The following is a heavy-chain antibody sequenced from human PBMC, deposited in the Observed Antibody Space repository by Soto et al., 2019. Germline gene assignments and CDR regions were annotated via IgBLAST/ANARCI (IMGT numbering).Heavy chain of an antibody. D-gene: IGHD1-1*01. CDR1: GYTFSNYD. CDR2: MNPDSGNT. V-gene: IGHV1-8*01. J-gene: IGHJ3*01. CDR3: ARGRDDA. Sequence: QVQLVQSGAEVKKPGASVRVSCKASGYTFSNYDINWVRQATGQGLEWMGWMNPDSGNTGYAQKFQGRVTMTRNNSVRTAYMELSSLTSEDTAVYYCARGRDDAWGQGTRVTVSS.